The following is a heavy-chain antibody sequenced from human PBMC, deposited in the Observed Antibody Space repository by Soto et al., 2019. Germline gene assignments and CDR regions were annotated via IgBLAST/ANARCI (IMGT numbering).Heavy chain of an antibody. D-gene: IGHD3-10*01. J-gene: IGHJ6*02. CDR3: ANRYGSGSYSRLTYPYYYYGMDV. Sequence: GGSLRLSCAASGFTFSSYAMSWVRQAPGKGLEWVSAISGSGGSTYYADSVKGRFTISRDNSKNTLYLQMNSLRAEDTAVYYCANRYGSGSYSRLTYPYYYYGMDVWGQGTTVTVSS. V-gene: IGHV3-23*01. CDR1: GFTFSSYA. CDR2: ISGSGGST.